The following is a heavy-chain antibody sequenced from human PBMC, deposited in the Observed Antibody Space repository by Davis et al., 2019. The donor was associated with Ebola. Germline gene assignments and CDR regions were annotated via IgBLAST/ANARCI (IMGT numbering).Heavy chain of an antibody. D-gene: IGHD4-11*01. Sequence: PGGSLRLSCAASGFTFSNAWMSWVRQSPGKGLEWVGRIKSITDGGTTDYAAPVKGRFAISRDDSKNTLYLQMNSLKTEDTAVYYCTTQGVTTTTKGVFDIWGRGTMVTVSS. J-gene: IGHJ3*02. CDR1: GFTFSNAW. CDR3: TTQGVTTTTKGVFDI. V-gene: IGHV3-15*01. CDR2: IKSITDGGTT.